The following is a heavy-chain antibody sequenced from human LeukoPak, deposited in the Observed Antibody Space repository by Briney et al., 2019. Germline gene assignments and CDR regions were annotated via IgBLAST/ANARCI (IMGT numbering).Heavy chain of an antibody. V-gene: IGHV1-24*01. D-gene: IGHD4-17*01. J-gene: IGHJ4*02. CDR3: ARDYGDYPSY. CDR2: FDPEDGET. CDR1: GYTLTELS. Sequence: GASVKVSCKVSGYTLTELSMHWVRQAPGKGLEWMGGFDPEDGETIYAQKFQGRVTMTTDTSTSTAYMELRSLRSDDTAVYYCARDYGDYPSYWGQGTLVTVSS.